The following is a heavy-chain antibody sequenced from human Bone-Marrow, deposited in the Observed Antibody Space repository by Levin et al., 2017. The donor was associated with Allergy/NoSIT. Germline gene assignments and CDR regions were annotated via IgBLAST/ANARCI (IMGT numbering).Heavy chain of an antibody. Sequence: GGSLRLSCAASGFTFSSYWMHWVRQAPGKGLVWVSRINSDESSTSYADSVKGRFTISRDNAKNTLYLQMNSLRAADTAVYYCARGERASGSYYNYWGQGTLVTVSS. D-gene: IGHD3-10*01. CDR3: ARGERASGSYYNY. J-gene: IGHJ4*02. V-gene: IGHV3-74*01. CDR1: GFTFSSYW. CDR2: INSDESST.